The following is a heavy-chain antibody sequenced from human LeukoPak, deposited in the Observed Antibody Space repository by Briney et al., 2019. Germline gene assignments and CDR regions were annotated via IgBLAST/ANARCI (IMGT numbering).Heavy chain of an antibody. J-gene: IGHJ4*02. CDR3: ARGEDCTNGVCYSRGFDY. D-gene: IGHD2-8*01. V-gene: IGHV1-46*01. CDR2: INPSGGST. Sequence: AASVKVSCKASGYTFTSYYMHWVRQAPGQGLEWMGIINPSGGSTGYAQKFQGRVTMTRDMSTSTVYMELSSLRSEDTALYYCARGEDCTNGVCYSRGFDYWGQGTLVTVSS. CDR1: GYTFTSYY.